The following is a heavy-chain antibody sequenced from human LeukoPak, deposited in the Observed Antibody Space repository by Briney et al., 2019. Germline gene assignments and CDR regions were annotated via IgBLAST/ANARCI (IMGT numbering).Heavy chain of an antibody. CDR2: INGDGTSTST. CDR1: GFTFSTYW. D-gene: IGHD4-17*01. Sequence: PGGSLRLSCAASGFTFSTYWMHWVRHAPEKGLVWVSRINGDGTSTSTSYADSVKGRFTISRDNAKNTLYLHMNTLRAEDTAVYYCARERDHGAPDYWGQGTLVTVSS. CDR3: ARERDHGAPDY. J-gene: IGHJ4*02. V-gene: IGHV3-74*01.